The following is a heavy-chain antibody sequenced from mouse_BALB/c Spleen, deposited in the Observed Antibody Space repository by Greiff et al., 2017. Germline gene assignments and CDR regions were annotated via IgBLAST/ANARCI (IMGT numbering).Heavy chain of an antibody. V-gene: IGHV5-17*02. J-gene: IGHJ2*01. CDR1: GFTFSSFG. CDR2: ISSCSSTI. CDR3: AREVRRPSYFDY. D-gene: IGHD2-14*01. Sequence: EVQLVESGGGLVQPGGSRKLSCAASGFTFSSFGMHWVRQAPEKGLEWVAYISSCSSTIYYADTVKGRFTISRDNPKNTLFLQMTSLRSEDTAMYYCAREVRRPSYFDYWGQGTTLTVSS.